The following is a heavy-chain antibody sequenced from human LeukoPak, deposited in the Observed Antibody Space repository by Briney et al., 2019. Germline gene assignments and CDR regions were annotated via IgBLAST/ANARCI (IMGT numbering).Heavy chain of an antibody. J-gene: IGHJ4*02. CDR2: ISYDGSNK. CDR3: ARGVSVSGSYAFDY. D-gene: IGHD1-26*01. V-gene: IGHV3-30-3*01. CDR1: GFTFSSYA. Sequence: GGSLRLSCAASGFTFSSYAMHWVRQAPGKGLEWVAVISYDGSNKYYADSVKGRFTISRDNSKNTLYLQMNSLRAENTAVYYRARGVSVSGSYAFDYWGQGTLVTVSS.